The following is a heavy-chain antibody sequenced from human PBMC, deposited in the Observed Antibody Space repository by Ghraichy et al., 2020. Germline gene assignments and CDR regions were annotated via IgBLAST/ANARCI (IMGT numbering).Heavy chain of an antibody. CDR1: GGSFSGYY. V-gene: IGHV4-34*01. J-gene: IGHJ4*02. CDR3: ARGLIRGNDY. CDR2: INHSGST. D-gene: IGHD2-8*01. Sequence: SETLSLTCAVYGGSFSGYYWSWIRQPPGKGLEWIGEINHSGSTNYNPSLKSRVTISVDTSKNQFSLKLSSVTAADTAVYYCARGLIRGNDYWGQGTLVTVSS.